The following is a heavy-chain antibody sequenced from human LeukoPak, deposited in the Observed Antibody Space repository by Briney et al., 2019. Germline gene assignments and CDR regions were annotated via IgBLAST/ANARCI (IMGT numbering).Heavy chain of an antibody. J-gene: IGHJ3*02. Sequence: PSETLSLTXTVSGGSISSYYWSWIRQPPGKGLEWNGYIYYSGSTNYNPSLKSRVTISVDTSKNQFSLKLSSMTAADTAVYYCAREYYDSSGYYNHDAFDIWGQGTMVTVSS. CDR2: IYYSGST. CDR3: AREYYDSSGYYNHDAFDI. CDR1: GGSISSYY. V-gene: IGHV4-59*12. D-gene: IGHD3-22*01.